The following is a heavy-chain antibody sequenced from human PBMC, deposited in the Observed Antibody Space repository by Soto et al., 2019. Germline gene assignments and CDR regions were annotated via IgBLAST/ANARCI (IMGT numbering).Heavy chain of an antibody. CDR1: GGSISSSSYY. CDR2: IYYSGST. Sequence: LSLTCTVSGGSISSSSYYWGWIRQPPGKGLEWIGSIYYSGSTYYNPSLKSRVTISVDTSKNQFSLKLSSVTAADTAVYYCARLYYDILTGYSGGPYFDYWGQGTLVTVSS. CDR3: ARLYYDILTGYSGGPYFDY. D-gene: IGHD3-9*01. V-gene: IGHV4-39*01. J-gene: IGHJ4*02.